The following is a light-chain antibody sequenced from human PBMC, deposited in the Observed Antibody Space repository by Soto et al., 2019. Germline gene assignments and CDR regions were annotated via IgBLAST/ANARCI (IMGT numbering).Light chain of an antibody. CDR2: EVS. Sequence: QSALTQPASVSGSPGQSITISCNGTSSDVGSYNLVSWYQQHPGKAPKLMIYEVSKRPSGVSNRFSGSKSGNTASLTISGLQAEDEADYYCCSYAGSSTFHVFGTGTKLTVL. CDR3: CSYAGSSTFHV. CDR1: SSDVGSYNL. V-gene: IGLV2-23*02. J-gene: IGLJ1*01.